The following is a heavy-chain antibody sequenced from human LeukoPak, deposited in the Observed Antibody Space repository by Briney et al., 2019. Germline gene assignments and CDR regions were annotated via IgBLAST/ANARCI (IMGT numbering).Heavy chain of an antibody. V-gene: IGHV1-2*02. CDR2: INPNSGGT. CDR3: ARDGIAAAGSEFDP. D-gene: IGHD6-13*01. CDR1: GYTFTGYY. Sequence: ASVKVSCKASGYTFTGYYMHWVRQAPRQGLEWMGWINPNSGGTNYAQKFQGRVTMTRDTSISTAYMELSRLRSGDTAVYYCARDGIAAAGSEFDPWGQGTLVTVSS. J-gene: IGHJ5*02.